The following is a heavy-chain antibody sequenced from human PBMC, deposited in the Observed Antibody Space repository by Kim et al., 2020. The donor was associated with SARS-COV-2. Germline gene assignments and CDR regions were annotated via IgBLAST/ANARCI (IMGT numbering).Heavy chain of an antibody. CDR3: AREFLQWESNQWERYVYYYYGMDV. V-gene: IGHV3-7*03. Sequence: GGSLRLSCAASGFTFSSYWMSWVRQAPGKGLEWVANIKQDGSEKYYVDSVKGRFTISRDNAKNSLYLQMNSLRAEDTAVYYCAREFLQWESNQWERYVYYYYGMDVWGQGTTVTVSS. CDR1: GFTFSSYW. J-gene: IGHJ6*02. D-gene: IGHD3-3*01. CDR2: IKQDGSEK.